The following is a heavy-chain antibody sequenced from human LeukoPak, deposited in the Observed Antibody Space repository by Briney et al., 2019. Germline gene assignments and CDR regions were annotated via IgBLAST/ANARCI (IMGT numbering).Heavy chain of an antibody. V-gene: IGHV4-4*08. D-gene: IGHD6-6*01. CDR3: ARLGSSSFKD. Sequence: PSETLSLTCTVSSGSISSYYWSWIRQAPGKGLEWIGYIYTTGSTNYNPSLKSRVTISADTSKNQFSLNLSSVTAADTAVYYCARLGSSSFKDWGQGTLVTVSS. CDR1: SGSISSYY. J-gene: IGHJ4*02. CDR2: IYTTGST.